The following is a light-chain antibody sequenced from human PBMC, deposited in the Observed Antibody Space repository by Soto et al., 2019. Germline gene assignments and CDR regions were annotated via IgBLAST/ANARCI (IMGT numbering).Light chain of an antibody. V-gene: IGKV3-20*01. Sequence: EIVLTQSPGTLSLSPGERATLSCRASQSVSSSFLAWYQQKPGQAPRLLIYGASSRATDIPDRFSGSGFGTDFTLTISRLEPEDFAVYYCQQYGSSPRTFGQGTKVDIK. CDR3: QQYGSSPRT. CDR2: GAS. J-gene: IGKJ1*01. CDR1: QSVSSSF.